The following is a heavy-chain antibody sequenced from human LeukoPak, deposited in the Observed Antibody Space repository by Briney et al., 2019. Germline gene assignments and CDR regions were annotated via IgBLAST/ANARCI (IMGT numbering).Heavy chain of an antibody. J-gene: IGHJ6*02. Sequence: GASVKVSCKASGYTFTSYDINWVRQATGQGLEWMGWMNPNSGNTGYAQKFQGRVTMTRNTSISTAYMELSSLRSEDTTVYYCARWYDFWGGEIYYYYGMDVWGQGTTVTVS. CDR3: ARWYDFWGGEIYYYYGMDV. CDR2: MNPNSGNT. V-gene: IGHV1-8*01. D-gene: IGHD3-3*01. CDR1: GYTFTSYD.